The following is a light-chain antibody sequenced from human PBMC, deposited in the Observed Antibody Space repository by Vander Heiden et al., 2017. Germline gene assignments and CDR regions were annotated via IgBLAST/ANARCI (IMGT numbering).Light chain of an antibody. CDR1: RSNIGNNY. V-gene: IGLV1-47*01. J-gene: IGLJ3*02. CDR3: AAWDESLSGWV. Sequence: QSVMTQPPSASGTPGQRVTISCSGTRSNIGNNYVYWYQQFPGTAPKLLIYKTSHRPSGGPDRFSGSRSGTSAYLDISGLRSEDEADYYCAAWDESLSGWVFGGGTKLTVL. CDR2: KTS.